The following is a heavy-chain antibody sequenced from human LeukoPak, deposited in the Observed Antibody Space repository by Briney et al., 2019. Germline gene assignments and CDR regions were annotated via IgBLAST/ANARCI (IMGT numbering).Heavy chain of an antibody. CDR2: LYRGGKT. D-gene: IGHD2-2*01. V-gene: IGHV3-53*01. CDR3: ASEIVSAPASSFYFDL. J-gene: IGHJ2*01. Sequence: EAGGSLRLSCTLSGFTPIHYWMAWVRQAPGRGLEWVSLLYRGGKTYYADSLKGRFTISRDNSKNTLYLQMNTLRVDDTAIYYCASEIVSAPASSFYFDLWGRGTLVTVSS. CDR1: GFTPIHYW.